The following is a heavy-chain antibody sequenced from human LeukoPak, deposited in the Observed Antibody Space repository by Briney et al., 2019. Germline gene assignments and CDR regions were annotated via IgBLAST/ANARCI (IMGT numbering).Heavy chain of an antibody. CDR3: AGERSSSSWYGLFDY. CDR1: GGTFSSYA. D-gene: IGHD6-13*01. Sequence: ASVKVSCKASGGTFSSYAISWVRQAPGQGLEWMGRIIPILGIANYAQKFQGRVTITADKSTSTAYMELSSLRSEDTAVYYCAGERSSSSWYGLFDYWGQGTPVTVSS. V-gene: IGHV1-69*04. CDR2: IIPILGIA. J-gene: IGHJ4*02.